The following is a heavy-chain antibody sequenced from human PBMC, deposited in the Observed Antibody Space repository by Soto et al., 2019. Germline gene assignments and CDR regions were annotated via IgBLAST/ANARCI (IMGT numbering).Heavy chain of an antibody. J-gene: IGHJ6*02. Sequence: PGGSLRLSCAASGFSFDTYGMHWVRQAPGKGLEWVAAVSFDSKNKYYIDSVEGRFTISRDNSKNMLYLQMNSLRREDTAVYYCAKESVESTYSYYGMDVWGPGTTVTAP. D-gene: IGHD4-4*01. CDR2: VSFDSKNK. CDR3: AKESVESTYSYYGMDV. V-gene: IGHV3-30*18. CDR1: GFSFDTYG.